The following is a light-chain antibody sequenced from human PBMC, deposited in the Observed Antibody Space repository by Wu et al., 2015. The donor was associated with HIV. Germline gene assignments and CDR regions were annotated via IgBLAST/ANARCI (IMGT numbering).Light chain of an antibody. J-gene: IGKJ3*01. Sequence: EIVLTQSPGSLSLSPGERATLSCRASQSVDTSYVAWYQQKPGQAPRLLLYGTSNRATDIPDRFSGSGSGTDFTLTISRLEPEDFAVYYCQQYGNSLFTFGPGTKVDIK. V-gene: IGKV3-20*01. CDR2: GTS. CDR3: QQYGNSLFT. CDR1: QSVDTSY.